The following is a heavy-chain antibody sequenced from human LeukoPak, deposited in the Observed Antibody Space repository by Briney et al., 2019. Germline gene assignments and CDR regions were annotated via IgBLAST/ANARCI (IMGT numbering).Heavy chain of an antibody. D-gene: IGHD5-12*01. CDR3: ARDHGYDSFFDY. V-gene: IGHV3-74*01. J-gene: IGHJ4*02. CDR2: VSSDGSST. CDR1: GFTFSSYW. Sequence: GGSLRLSCAASGFTFSSYWMHWVRQAPGKGLVWVSRVSSDGSSTSYADSVKGRFTISRDNAKNTLYLQMNSLRAEDTAVYYCARDHGYDSFFDYWGQGTLVTVSS.